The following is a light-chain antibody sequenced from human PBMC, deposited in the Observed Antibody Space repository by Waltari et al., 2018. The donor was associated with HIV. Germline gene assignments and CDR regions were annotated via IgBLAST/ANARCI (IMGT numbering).Light chain of an antibody. CDR2: EVS. Sequence: QSALTQPASVSGSPGQSITISCTGTSNDVGYYNLVSWYQQDPGKAPKVMSYEVSKRPAGVSKRFSGSKSGNTASLTISGLQAEDEADYYCGSYAGSNAYVFGIGTKVTVL. V-gene: IGLV2-23*02. J-gene: IGLJ1*01. CDR1: SNDVGYYNL. CDR3: GSYAGSNAYV.